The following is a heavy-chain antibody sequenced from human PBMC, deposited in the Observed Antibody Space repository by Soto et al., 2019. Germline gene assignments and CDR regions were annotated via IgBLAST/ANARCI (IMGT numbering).Heavy chain of an antibody. D-gene: IGHD3-9*01. CDR1: GGSFSGYY. CDR2: INHSGST. CDR3: ARGPEEGDYDILTGPSSGGNNYYGMDV. V-gene: IGHV4-34*01. Sequence: SETLSLTCAVYGGSFSGYYWSWIRQPPGKGLEWIGEINHSGSTNYNPSLKSRVTISVDTSKNQFSLKLSSVTAAGTAVYYCARGPEEGDYDILTGPSSGGNNYYGMDVWGQGTTVTVSS. J-gene: IGHJ6*02.